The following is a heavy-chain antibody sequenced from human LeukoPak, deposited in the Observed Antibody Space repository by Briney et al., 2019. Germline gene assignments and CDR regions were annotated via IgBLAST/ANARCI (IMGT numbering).Heavy chain of an antibody. CDR1: GGSFSGYY. CDR3: ARELWLYYYYYMDV. Sequence: SETLSLTCAVYGGSFSGYYWSWIRQPPGKGLEWIGEINHSGSTNYNPSLKSRVTISVDTSKNQFSLKLSSVTAADTAVYYCARELWLYYYYYMDVWGKGTTVTISS. J-gene: IGHJ6*03. CDR2: INHSGST. D-gene: IGHD5-18*01. V-gene: IGHV4-34*01.